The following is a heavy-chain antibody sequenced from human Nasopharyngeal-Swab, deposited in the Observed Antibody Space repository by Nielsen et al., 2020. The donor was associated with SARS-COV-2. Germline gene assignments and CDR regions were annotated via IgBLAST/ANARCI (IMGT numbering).Heavy chain of an antibody. D-gene: IGHD3-10*01. CDR3: ARTMVQGVISYYYYGMDV. Sequence: VRQMPGKGPEWMGIIYPGDSDTRYSPSFQGQVTISADKSISTAYLQWSSPKASDTAMYYFARTMVQGVISYYYYGMDVWGQGTTVTVSS. CDR2: IYPGDSDT. J-gene: IGHJ6*02. V-gene: IGHV5-51*01.